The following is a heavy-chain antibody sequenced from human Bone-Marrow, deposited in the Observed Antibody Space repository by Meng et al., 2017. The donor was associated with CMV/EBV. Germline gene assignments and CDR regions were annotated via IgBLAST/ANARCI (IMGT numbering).Heavy chain of an antibody. V-gene: IGHV1-8*01. J-gene: IGHJ4*02. CDR1: GYTFTSYD. D-gene: IGHD1-1*01. CDR2: MNPNSGNT. CDR3: ARGGGDDGLDF. Sequence: ASVKVSCKASGYTFTSYDINGVRQATGQGLEWMGWMNPNSGNTGYAQKFQGRVTLTPDTSTRTAYMEIRSLRSDDTAVYFCARGGGDDGLDFWGQGTLVTVSS.